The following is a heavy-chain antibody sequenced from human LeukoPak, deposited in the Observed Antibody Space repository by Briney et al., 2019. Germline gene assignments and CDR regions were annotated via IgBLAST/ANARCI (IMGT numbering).Heavy chain of an antibody. D-gene: IGHD4-17*01. J-gene: IGHJ4*02. CDR2: IIPIFGTA. CDR1: GYTFTGYY. Sequence: SVKVSCKASGYTFTGYYMHWVRQAPGQGLGWMGGIIPIFGTANYAQKFQGRVTITTDESTSTAYMELSSLRSEDTAVYYCASPGNGYGDSFDYWGQGTLVTVSS. CDR3: ASPGNGYGDSFDY. V-gene: IGHV1-69*05.